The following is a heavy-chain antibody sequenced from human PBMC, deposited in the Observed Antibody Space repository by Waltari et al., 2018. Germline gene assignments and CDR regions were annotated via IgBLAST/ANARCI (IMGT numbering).Heavy chain of an antibody. D-gene: IGHD2-2*02. CDR1: GYTLTELS. J-gene: IGHJ4*02. CDR3: ATHIGDCSSTSCYTFDY. CDR2: FDPEDGET. V-gene: IGHV1-24*01. Sequence: QVQLVQSGAEVKKPGASVKVPCKVSGYTLTELSMHWVRQAPGKGLEWMGGFDPEDGETIYAQKFQGRVTMTEDTSTDTAYMELSSLRSEDTAVYYCATHIGDCSSTSCYTFDYWGQGTLVTVSS.